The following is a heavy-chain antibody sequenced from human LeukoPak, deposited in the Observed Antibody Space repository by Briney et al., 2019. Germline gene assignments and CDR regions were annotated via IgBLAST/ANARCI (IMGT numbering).Heavy chain of an antibody. V-gene: IGHV1-24*01. CDR3: ATTRKYYYDSSGYYSSHAFDI. CDR2: FDPEDGET. J-gene: IGHJ3*02. Sequence: ASVKVSFKVSGYTLTELSMHWVRQAPGKGLEWMGGFDPEDGETIYAQKFQGRVTMTEDTSTDTAYMELSSLRSEDTAVYYCATTRKYYYDSSGYYSSHAFDIWGQGTMVTVSS. CDR1: GYTLTELS. D-gene: IGHD3-22*01.